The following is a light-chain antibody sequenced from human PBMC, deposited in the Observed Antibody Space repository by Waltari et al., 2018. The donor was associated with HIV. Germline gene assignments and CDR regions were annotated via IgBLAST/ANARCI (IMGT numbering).Light chain of an antibody. CDR3: QVWESSSSHSYV. J-gene: IGLJ1*01. Sequence: SYVLTQPPSVSVAPGQTARISWGGNNIGSKTVHWSRKRPGQAPVLVVYDDSVRPSGIPERFSGSNSGNTATLTIGLVEAGDEADYYCQVWESSSSHSYVFGTGTTVTVL. CDR2: DDS. V-gene: IGLV3-21*02. CDR1: NIGSKT.